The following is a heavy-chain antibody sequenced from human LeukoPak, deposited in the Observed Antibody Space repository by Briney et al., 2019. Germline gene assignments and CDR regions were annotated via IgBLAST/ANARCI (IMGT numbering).Heavy chain of an antibody. J-gene: IGHJ5*01. V-gene: IGHV3-7*03. CDR3: ARGMSVAANWFDF. Sequence: PGGSLRLSCAVSGFTFSNYWMNWVRQAPGKGPERVANIKQDGGEKYYVDSVKGRFSISRDNAKNSLYLQMNSLTAEDTAVYYCARGMSVAANWFDFWGQGTLVTVSS. D-gene: IGHD6-19*01. CDR1: GFTFSNYW. CDR2: IKQDGGEK.